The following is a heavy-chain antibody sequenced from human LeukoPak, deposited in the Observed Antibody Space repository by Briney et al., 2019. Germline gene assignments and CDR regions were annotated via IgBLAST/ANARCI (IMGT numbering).Heavy chain of an antibody. D-gene: IGHD1-26*01. V-gene: IGHV3-49*04. CDR2: IRSKAYGGTT. CDR3: TPGNNSGSYY. J-gene: IGHJ4*02. CDR1: GFTFGDYA. Sequence: GRSLRLSCTASGFTFGDYAMSWVRQAPGKGLEWVGFIRSKAYGGTTEYAASVEGRFTISRDDSKSIAYLQMNSLKTEDTAVYYCTPGNNSGSYYWGQGTLVTVSS.